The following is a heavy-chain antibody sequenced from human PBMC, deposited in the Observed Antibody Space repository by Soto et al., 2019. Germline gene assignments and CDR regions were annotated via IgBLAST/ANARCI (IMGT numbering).Heavy chain of an antibody. CDR1: GYSFTSYW. Sequence: GESLKISCKGAGYSFTSYWISWVRQMPGKGLEWMGRIDPSDSYTNYSPSFQGHVTISADKSISTAYLQWSSLKASDTAMYYCARLTRYCSSTSCYAGWFDPWGQGTLVTVSS. CDR2: IDPSDSYT. CDR3: ARLTRYCSSTSCYAGWFDP. D-gene: IGHD2-2*01. V-gene: IGHV5-10-1*01. J-gene: IGHJ5*02.